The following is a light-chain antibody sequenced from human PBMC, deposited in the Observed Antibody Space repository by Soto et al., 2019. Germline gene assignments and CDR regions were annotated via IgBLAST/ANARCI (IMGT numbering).Light chain of an antibody. V-gene: IGLV2-14*03. CDR3: SSHSSSSTRVV. CDR2: DVN. CDR1: SSDVGGYNY. Sequence: QSALTQPASMSGSPGQSITISCTGTSSDVGGYNYVSWYRQHPGKAPKIMIYDVNNRPSGVANRFAGTKSGNTDSLTLSGLQAEDEAEYYCSSHSSSSTRVVFGGGTKLTVL. J-gene: IGLJ2*01.